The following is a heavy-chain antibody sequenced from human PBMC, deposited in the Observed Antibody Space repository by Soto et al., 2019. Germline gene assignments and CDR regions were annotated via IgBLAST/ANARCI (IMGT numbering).Heavy chain of an antibody. D-gene: IGHD1-20*01. CDR2: ISGSGGST. J-gene: IGHJ3*02. V-gene: IGHV3-23*01. CDR3: AKMGISTPYAFDI. CDR1: GFTFSSYA. Sequence: EVQLLESGGGLVQPGGFLRLSCAASGFTFSSYAMSWVRQAPGKGLEWVSAISGSGGSTYYADSVKGRFTISRDNSKNTLYLQMNSLRAEDTAVYYCAKMGISTPYAFDIWGQGTMVTVSS.